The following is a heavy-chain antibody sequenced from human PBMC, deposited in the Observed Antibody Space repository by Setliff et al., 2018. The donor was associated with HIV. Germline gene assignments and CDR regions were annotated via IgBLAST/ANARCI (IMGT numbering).Heavy chain of an antibody. CDR3: ARDQSNHDFLTGSAHFDH. J-gene: IGHJ4*02. Sequence: PSETLSLTCSVSGYPIISDFYWGWIRQSPGKGLDWIASVSHTGRTYYNPSLIGRVTVSVDKSEGQFSLRLNSVTAADTAVYYCARDQSNHDFLTGSAHFDHWGPGMVVTVSS. V-gene: IGHV4-38-2*02. CDR2: VSHTGRT. D-gene: IGHD3-9*01. CDR1: GYPIISDFY.